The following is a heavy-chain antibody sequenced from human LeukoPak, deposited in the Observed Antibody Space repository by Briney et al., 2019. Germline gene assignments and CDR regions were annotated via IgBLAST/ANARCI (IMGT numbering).Heavy chain of an antibody. J-gene: IGHJ4*02. CDR3: ARQCCPAVAGTFFDY. Sequence: SETLSLTCTVSGGSISSYYWSWIRQPPEKGLEWIGYIYYNGTSNYNPSLKSRVTISVDTSRNQFSLKLNSVTAADTAVYYCARQCCPAVAGTFFDYWGQGTPVTVSS. V-gene: IGHV4-59*08. D-gene: IGHD6-19*01. CDR1: GGSISSYY. CDR2: IYYNGTS.